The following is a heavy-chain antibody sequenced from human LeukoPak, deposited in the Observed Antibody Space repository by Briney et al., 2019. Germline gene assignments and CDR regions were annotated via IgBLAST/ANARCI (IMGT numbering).Heavy chain of an antibody. Sequence: SETLSLTCTVSGGSISSGGYYWSWIRQHPGKGLEWIGYIYYSGSTYYNPSHKSRVTISVDTSKNQFSLKLSSVTAADTAVYYCARDLVWGVIIDWGQGTLVTVSS. J-gene: IGHJ4*02. V-gene: IGHV4-31*03. CDR3: ARDLVWGVIID. D-gene: IGHD3-10*01. CDR2: IYYSGST. CDR1: GGSISSGGYY.